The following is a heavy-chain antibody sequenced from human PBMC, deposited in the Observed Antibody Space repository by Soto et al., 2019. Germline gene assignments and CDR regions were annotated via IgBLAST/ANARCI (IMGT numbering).Heavy chain of an antibody. CDR2: INHSGST. D-gene: IGHD5-12*01. Sequence: SETLSLTCAVYGGSFSGYYWSWIRQPPGKGLEWIGEINHSGSTNYNPSLKSRVTISVDTSKNQFSLKLSSVTAADTAVYYCARGLRRWLHGGYYFDYWGQGTLVTVSS. CDR1: GGSFSGYY. J-gene: IGHJ4*02. CDR3: ARGLRRWLHGGYYFDY. V-gene: IGHV4-34*01.